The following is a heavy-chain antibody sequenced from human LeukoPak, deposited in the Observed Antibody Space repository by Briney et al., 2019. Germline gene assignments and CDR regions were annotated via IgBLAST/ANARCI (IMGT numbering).Heavy chain of an antibody. V-gene: IGHV3-7*01. CDR3: AREIIVAAGTHFDY. D-gene: IGHD6-13*01. J-gene: IGHJ4*02. CDR2: IKQDGSEK. Sequence: GGSLRLSCVASGFTFSSYWMSWVRQAPGKGLEWVANIKQDGSEKYYVDSVKGRFTISRDNAKNSLYLQMNSLRAEDTAVYYCAREIIVAAGTHFDYWGQGTLVTVSS. CDR1: GFTFSSYW.